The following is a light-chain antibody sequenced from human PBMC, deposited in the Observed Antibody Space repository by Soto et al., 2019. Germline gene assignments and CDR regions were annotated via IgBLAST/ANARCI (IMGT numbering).Light chain of an antibody. CDR2: DNT. CDR3: GTWDSSLSAGV. Sequence: QSVLTQPPSISATPGQKVTISCSGSYSNIETNYVSWYQQLPGTAPELLIYDNTERPSGIPDRFSGSKSGSSATLGITGLQTGDEADYYCGTWDSSLSAGVFGTGTKVTVL. J-gene: IGLJ1*01. V-gene: IGLV1-51*01. CDR1: YSNIETNY.